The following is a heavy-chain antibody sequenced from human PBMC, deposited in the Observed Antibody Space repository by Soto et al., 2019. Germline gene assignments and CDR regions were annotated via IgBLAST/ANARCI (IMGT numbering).Heavy chain of an antibody. V-gene: IGHV3-21*01. J-gene: IGHJ4*02. CDR3: TRDTPGSVHY. D-gene: IGHD3-10*01. CDR1: GFIFSSYN. Sequence: EVQLVESGGGLVKPGGSLRLSCTVSGFIFSSYNMNWVRQAPGKGLEWVSSISGGSAYIYFADSVKGRFTISRDNAKNSLYLQMNSLRAEDTAVYYCTRDTPGSVHYWGQGTLVIVSS. CDR2: ISGGSAYI.